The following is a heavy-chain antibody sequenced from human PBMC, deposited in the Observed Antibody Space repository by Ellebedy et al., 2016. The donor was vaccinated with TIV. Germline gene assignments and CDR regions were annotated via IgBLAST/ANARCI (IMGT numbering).Heavy chain of an antibody. CDR3: ARDVDKSSGWYGGAAY. Sequence: PGGSLRLSCVASGFTFDSYAMHWVRQAPGKGLEWVAVISHDGSSQYYADSVKGRFTVSRDNSMTTVYLEMNSLRAEDTALYYCARDVDKSSGWYGGAAYWGQGTQVTVSS. D-gene: IGHD6-19*01. J-gene: IGHJ4*02. V-gene: IGHV3-30-3*01. CDR2: ISHDGSSQ. CDR1: GFTFDSYA.